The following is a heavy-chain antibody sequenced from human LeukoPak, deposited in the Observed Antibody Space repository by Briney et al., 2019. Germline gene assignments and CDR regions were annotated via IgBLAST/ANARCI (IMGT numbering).Heavy chain of an antibody. J-gene: IGHJ4*02. CDR1: GASLSDYY. D-gene: IGHD3-3*01. CDR3: VTGYYEPFDN. V-gene: IGHV4-59*01. Sequence: SETLSLTCNVSGASLSDYYWGWIRQSPAKGLEWLGYISDTGKTDYNPSLNSRGTLSLDTSKNQFSPRLASVTAADTAVYYCVTGYYEPFDNWGQGTLVTVSS. CDR2: ISDTGKT.